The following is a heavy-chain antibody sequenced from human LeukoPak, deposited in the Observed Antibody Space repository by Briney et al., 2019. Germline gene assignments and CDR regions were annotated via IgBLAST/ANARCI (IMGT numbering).Heavy chain of an antibody. D-gene: IGHD2-2*01. V-gene: IGHV4-34*01. CDR1: GGSFSGYY. CDR3: ARCSTSCFFDY. Sequence: SETLSLTCAVYGGSFSGYYWSWIRQPPGKGLEWIGEINHSGSTNYNPSLKSRVTISVDTSKNQFSLKLSSVTAADTAVYYCARCSTSCFFDYWGQGTLVTVSS. CDR2: INHSGST. J-gene: IGHJ4*02.